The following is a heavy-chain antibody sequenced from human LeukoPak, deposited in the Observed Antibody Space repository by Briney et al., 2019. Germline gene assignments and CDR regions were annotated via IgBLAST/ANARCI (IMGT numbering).Heavy chain of an antibody. J-gene: IGHJ4*02. D-gene: IGHD1-1*01. CDR2: ISTSSTYT. Sequence: GGSLRLSCAASGFTFSDYYMSWIRQAPGKGLEWVSYISTSSTYTIYANSVKGRFTISRDNAKNSLFLQMSSLRAEDTAVYYCARGRDYWNYWGQGTLVTVSS. CDR1: GFTFSDYY. CDR3: ARGRDYWNY. V-gene: IGHV3-11*05.